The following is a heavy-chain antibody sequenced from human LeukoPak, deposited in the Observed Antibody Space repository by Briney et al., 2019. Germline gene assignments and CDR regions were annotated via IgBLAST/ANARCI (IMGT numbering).Heavy chain of an antibody. J-gene: IGHJ4*02. CDR3: AKVGARDSADY. CDR1: GFTFSSYA. D-gene: IGHD3-16*01. V-gene: IGHV3-23*01. Sequence: PGGSLRLSCAAPGFTFSSYAMSWVRQAPGKGLEWVSSVSGSAINAYYADSVKGRFTIPRDNSKNMLYLQMNSLRAEDTAVYYCAKVGARDSADYWGQGTLVTVSS. CDR2: VSGSAINA.